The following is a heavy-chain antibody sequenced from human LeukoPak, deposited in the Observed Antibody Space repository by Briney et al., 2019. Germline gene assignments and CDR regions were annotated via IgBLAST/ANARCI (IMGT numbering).Heavy chain of an antibody. D-gene: IGHD3-9*01. Sequence: GGSLRLSCAASGFTFSSYGMSWVRQAPGKGLEWVSAISGSGGSTYYADSVKGRFTISRDNSKNTLYLQMNSLRAEDTAVYYCAKEQGVYYDILTGYGYWGQGTLVTVSS. CDR2: ISGSGGST. V-gene: IGHV3-23*01. CDR1: GFTFSSYG. CDR3: AKEQGVYYDILTGYGY. J-gene: IGHJ4*02.